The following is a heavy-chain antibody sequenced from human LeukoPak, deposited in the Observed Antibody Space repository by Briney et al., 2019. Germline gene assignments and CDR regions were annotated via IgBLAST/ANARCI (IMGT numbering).Heavy chain of an antibody. V-gene: IGHV3-30-3*01. Sequence: GGSLRLSCAASGFTFSSYVMYWVRQAPGKGLEWVAVISYDGSNKYIADSVKGRFTISRDNSKNTLYLQMNSLRAEDTAVYYCAKEALDVDTAMAEYYFDYWGQGTLVTVSS. J-gene: IGHJ4*02. D-gene: IGHD5-18*01. CDR1: GFTFSSYV. CDR3: AKEALDVDTAMAEYYFDY. CDR2: ISYDGSNK.